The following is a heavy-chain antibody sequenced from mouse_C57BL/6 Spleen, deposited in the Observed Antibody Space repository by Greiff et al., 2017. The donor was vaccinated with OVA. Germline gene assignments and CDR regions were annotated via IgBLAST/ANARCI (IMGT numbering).Heavy chain of an antibody. D-gene: IGHD1-1*01. V-gene: IGHV7-3*01. CDR3: ARSFYYGSSHWYFDV. CDR1: GFTFTDYY. CDR2: IRNKANGYTT. J-gene: IGHJ1*03. Sequence: DVMLVESGGGLVQPGGSLSLSCAASGFTFTDYYMSWVRQPPGKALEWLGFIRNKANGYTTEYSASVKGRFTISRDNSQSILYLQMNALRAEDSATYYCARSFYYGSSHWYFDVWGTGTTVTVSS.